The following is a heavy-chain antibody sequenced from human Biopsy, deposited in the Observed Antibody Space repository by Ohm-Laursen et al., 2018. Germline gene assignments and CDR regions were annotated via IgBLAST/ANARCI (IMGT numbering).Heavy chain of an antibody. CDR3: ARAGRYCSGSGCYSWFDS. Sequence: SLRLSCAASGFSFSDNYMDWVRQAPGKGLEWVGRIRDKANSYTTDYAAPVKGRFTISRDDSKNSLYLQMNSLKTEDTALYYCARAGRYCSGSGCYSWFDSWGQGTLVTVSS. CDR1: GFSFSDNY. J-gene: IGHJ5*01. D-gene: IGHD2-15*01. CDR2: IRDKANSYTT. V-gene: IGHV3-72*01.